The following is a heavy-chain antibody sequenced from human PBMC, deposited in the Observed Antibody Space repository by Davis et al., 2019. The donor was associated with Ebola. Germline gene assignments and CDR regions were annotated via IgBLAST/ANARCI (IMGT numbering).Heavy chain of an antibody. CDR2: VYISGST. Sequence: PGGSLRLSCNVSGGSVSNYYWSWIRQSAGNGLEWIGRVYISGSTNYNPSLKSRVSMSIDTPKNQFSLNLTSVTAADTAVYYCAREREGIAMVQGVIINHYYYYGMDVWGQGTTVTVSS. J-gene: IGHJ6*02. CDR3: AREREGIAMVQGVIINHYYYYGMDV. V-gene: IGHV4-4*07. D-gene: IGHD3-10*01. CDR1: GGSVSNYY.